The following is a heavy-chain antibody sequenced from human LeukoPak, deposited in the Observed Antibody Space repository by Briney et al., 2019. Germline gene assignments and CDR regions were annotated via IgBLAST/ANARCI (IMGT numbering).Heavy chain of an antibody. CDR3: ASLADCTNGVCSNDYYYMDV. CDR1: GYSISSGYY. V-gene: IGHV4-38-2*01. J-gene: IGHJ6*03. CDR2: IYHSGST. D-gene: IGHD2-8*01. Sequence: SETLSLTCAVSGYSISSGYYWGWIRQPPGKGLEWIGSIYHSGSTYYNPSLKSRVTISVDTSKKQFSLKLSSVTAADTAVYYCASLADCTNGVCSNDYYYMDVWGKGTTVTVSS.